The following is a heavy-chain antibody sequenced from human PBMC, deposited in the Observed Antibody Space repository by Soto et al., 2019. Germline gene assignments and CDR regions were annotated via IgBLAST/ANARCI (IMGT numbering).Heavy chain of an antibody. V-gene: IGHV3-33*01. CDR3: ASQSLGNAGLRGFDY. CDR2: IWYDGSEK. CDR1: GFTFSDYG. Sequence: QVRLVESGGGVVQPGRSLRLSCAASGFTFSDYGMHWVRQAPGKGLEWVAVIWYDGSEKHYADSVKGRFTISRDNPRSTLYLQMNSLRAADTALYYCASQSLGNAGLRGFDYWGRGALVTVSS. J-gene: IGHJ4*02. D-gene: IGHD2-15*01.